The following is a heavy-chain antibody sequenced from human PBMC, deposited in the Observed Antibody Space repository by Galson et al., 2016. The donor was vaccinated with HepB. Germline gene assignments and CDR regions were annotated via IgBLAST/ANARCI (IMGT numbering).Heavy chain of an antibody. D-gene: IGHD6-6*01. V-gene: IGHV3-21*01. CDR1: GFVFSAYG. CDR3: ARSGGTYSSSSYYFDS. Sequence: SLRLSCAGSGFVFSAYGFNWIRQAPGKGLEWVSSISNAGSYRHYTDSVKGRFTISRDNDKHSLYLQMNSLRAEDTAVYYWARSGGTYSSSSYYFDSWGQGTLVAVAS. CDR2: ISNAGSYR. J-gene: IGHJ4*02.